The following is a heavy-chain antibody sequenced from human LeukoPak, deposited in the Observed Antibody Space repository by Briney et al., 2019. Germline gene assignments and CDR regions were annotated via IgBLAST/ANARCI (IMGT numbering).Heavy chain of an antibody. Sequence: GGSLRLSCAASAFTFRSYAMSWVRQAGGKGLEWVSAISGSGGSTYYADSVKGRFTISRDNSKNTLYLQMNSLRAEDTAVYYCATIRLATNDAFDIWGQGTMVTVSS. D-gene: IGHD3-9*01. CDR1: AFTFRSYA. CDR3: ATIRLATNDAFDI. J-gene: IGHJ3*02. V-gene: IGHV3-23*01. CDR2: ISGSGGST.